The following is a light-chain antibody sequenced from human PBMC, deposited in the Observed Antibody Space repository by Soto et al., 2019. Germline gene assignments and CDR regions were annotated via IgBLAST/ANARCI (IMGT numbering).Light chain of an antibody. V-gene: IGKV1-5*01. CDR3: QQCYMGWT. CDR1: QSIGRF. J-gene: IGKJ1*01. Sequence: DIQMTQSTSTLSASVGDRVTITCGASQSIGRFLAWYQHQPGKAPKLLIYDASTLESGVPSRFSGTGSGTEFTFSITSLQPEDFGTYYCQQCYMGWTFGQGTKVDIK. CDR2: DAS.